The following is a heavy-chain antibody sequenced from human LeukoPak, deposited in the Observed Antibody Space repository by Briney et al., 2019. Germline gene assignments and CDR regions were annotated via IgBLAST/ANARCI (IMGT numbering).Heavy chain of an antibody. Sequence: SETLSLTCTVSGGSISSYYWSWIRQPAGKGLEWIGRIYTSGSTNYNPSLKSRVTMSVDTSKSQFSLKLSSVTAADTAVYYCARDDYDFWSGRRENWFDPWGQGTLVTVSS. V-gene: IGHV4-4*07. J-gene: IGHJ5*02. D-gene: IGHD3-3*01. CDR2: IYTSGST. CDR3: ARDDYDFWSGRRENWFDP. CDR1: GGSISSYY.